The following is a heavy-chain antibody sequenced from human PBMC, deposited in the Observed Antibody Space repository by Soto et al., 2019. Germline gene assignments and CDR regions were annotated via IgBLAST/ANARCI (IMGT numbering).Heavy chain of an antibody. D-gene: IGHD2-8*01. CDR2: IIPIFGTA. J-gene: IGHJ6*02. CDR3: ARGSGTNIXLMVYAPNNYYYYGMDV. CDR1: GGTFSSYA. Sequence: GASVEVSCKASGGTFSSYAISWVRQAPGQGLEWMGGIIPIFGTANYAQKFQGRVTITADESTSTAYMELSSLRSEDTAVYYCARGSGTNIXLMVYAPNNYYYYGMDVWGQGTTVTVSS. V-gene: IGHV1-69*13.